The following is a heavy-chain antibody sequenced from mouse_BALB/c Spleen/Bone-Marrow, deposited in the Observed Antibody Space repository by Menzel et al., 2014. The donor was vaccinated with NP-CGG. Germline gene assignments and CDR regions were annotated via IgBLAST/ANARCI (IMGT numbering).Heavy chain of an antibody. CDR3: ARHAYYDQTEVSFVY. Sequence: EVNLVESGGGLVKSGGSLKLSCAASGFSFSNYGMSWVRQIPEKGLEWVATISGDGRYTFYSDSVKGRFTISRDNAKNNLYLQLSSLRSEDTALYYCARHAYYDQTEVSFVYWGQGTLVTVSA. D-gene: IGHD2-4*01. CDR2: ISGDGRYT. V-gene: IGHV5-9-2*01. J-gene: IGHJ3*01. CDR1: GFSFSNYG.